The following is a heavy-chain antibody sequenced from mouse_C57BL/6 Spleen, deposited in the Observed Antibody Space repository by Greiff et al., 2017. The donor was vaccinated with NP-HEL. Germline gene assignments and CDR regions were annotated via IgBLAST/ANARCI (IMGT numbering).Heavy chain of an antibody. J-gene: IGHJ2*01. Sequence: EVQLQQSGPVLVKPGASVKMSCKASGYTFTDYYMNWVKQSHGKSLEWIGVINPYNGGTSYNQKFKGKATLTVDKSSSTAYMELNSLTSEDSAVYYCARKDHWDYFDYWGQGTTLTVSS. D-gene: IGHD4-1*01. CDR1: GYTFTDYY. V-gene: IGHV1-19*01. CDR3: ARKDHWDYFDY. CDR2: INPYNGGT.